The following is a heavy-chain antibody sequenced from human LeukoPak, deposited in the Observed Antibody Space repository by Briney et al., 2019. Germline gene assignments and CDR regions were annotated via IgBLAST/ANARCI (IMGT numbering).Heavy chain of an antibody. CDR3: ARGPTVTTDPDYYYYYYMDV. D-gene: IGHD4-17*01. J-gene: IGHJ6*03. Sequence: SETLSLTCAVSGASISGSNYYWSWIRQPAGKGLDWIGRIYTSGSTNYNPSLKSRVTMSVDTSKNQFSLKLSSVTAADTAVYYWARGPTVTTDPDYYYYYYMDVWGKGTTVTISS. V-gene: IGHV4-61*02. CDR1: GASISGSNYY. CDR2: IYTSGST.